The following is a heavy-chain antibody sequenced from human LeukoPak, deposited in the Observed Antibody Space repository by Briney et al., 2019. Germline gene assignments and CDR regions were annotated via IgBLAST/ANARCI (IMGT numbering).Heavy chain of an antibody. J-gene: IGHJ5*02. CDR1: GFSLSTSGVG. Sequence: SGPTLVKPTQTLTLTCTFSGFSLSTSGVGVGWIRQPPGKGLEWIGYIYYSGSTNYNPSLKSRVTISVDTSKNQFSLKLSSVTAADTAVYYCARQGSSGLNWFDPWGQGTLVTVSS. V-gene: IGHV4-61*05. CDR3: ARQGSSGLNWFDP. CDR2: IYYSGST. D-gene: IGHD6-19*01.